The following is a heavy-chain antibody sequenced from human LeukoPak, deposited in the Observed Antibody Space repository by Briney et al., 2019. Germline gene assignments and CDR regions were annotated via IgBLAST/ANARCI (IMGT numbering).Heavy chain of an antibody. J-gene: IGHJ6*02. CDR1: GFTFSSYW. CDR2: INSDGSST. CDR3: ARSGIAAAGTGYYGMDV. V-gene: IGHV3-74*01. Sequence: GGSLRLSCAASGFTFSSYWMHWVRQAPGKGLVWVSRINSDGSSTSYADSVKGRFTISRDNAKNSLYLQMNSLRAEDTAVYYCARSGIAAAGTGYYGMDVWGQGTTVTVSS. D-gene: IGHD6-13*01.